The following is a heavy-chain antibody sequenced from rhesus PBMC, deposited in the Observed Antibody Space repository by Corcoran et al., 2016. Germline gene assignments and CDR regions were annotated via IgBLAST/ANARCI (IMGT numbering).Heavy chain of an antibody. CDR1: GYIFTSYV. V-gene: IGHV1-70*01. CDR3: AAVEDTAGTVVFGYFDL. J-gene: IGHJ2*01. CDR2: IHPGYGST. Sequence: QEQLVQSGAEVKKPGASVKVSCKASGYIFTSYVISWLRQAPGQGFDWMGGIHPGYGSTSYAQKLQGRVTINADMSTSTVYMERSSLRSEDMAVYYWAAVEDTAGTVVFGYFDLWGPGTPITISS. D-gene: IGHD5-30*01.